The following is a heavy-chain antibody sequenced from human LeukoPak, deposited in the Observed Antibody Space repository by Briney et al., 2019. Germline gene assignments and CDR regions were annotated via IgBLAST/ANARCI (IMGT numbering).Heavy chain of an antibody. V-gene: IGHV4-34*01. CDR1: GGSFSGYY. J-gene: IGHJ4*02. D-gene: IGHD6-19*01. CDR2: INHSGST. Sequence: SETLSLTCAVYGGSFSGYYWSWIRQPPGKGLEWIGEINHSGSTNYNPSLKSRVTISVDTSKNQFSLKLSSVTAADTAVYFCARGRDSSGWYDIWGQGTLVTVSS. CDR3: ARGRDSSGWYDI.